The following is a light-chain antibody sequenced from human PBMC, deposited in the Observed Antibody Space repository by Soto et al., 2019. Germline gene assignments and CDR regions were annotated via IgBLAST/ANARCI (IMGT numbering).Light chain of an antibody. J-gene: IGLJ3*02. V-gene: IGLV2-11*01. Sequence: QSALTQPRSVSGSPGQTVTISCTGTSSDVGGYNYVSWYQQHPGKAPKVLIXEVXXXXXXVPDRFXGSKSGNTXSLTISGXXXXXXXXYYCCSYAGSYDWVFGGGTKVTVL. CDR3: CSYAGSYDWV. CDR1: SSDVGGYNY. CDR2: EVX.